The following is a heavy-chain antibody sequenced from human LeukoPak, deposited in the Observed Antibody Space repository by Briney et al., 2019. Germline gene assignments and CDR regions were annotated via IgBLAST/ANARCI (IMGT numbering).Heavy chain of an antibody. CDR1: GYTFTSYG. D-gene: IGHD2-2*01. J-gene: IGHJ4*02. Sequence: ASVKVSCKASGYTFTSYGISWVRQAPGQGLEWMGWISAYNGNTNYAQKLQGRVTMTTDTSTSTAYMELRSLRSDDTAVYYCARDQGIVVVPAATIDCWGQGTLVTVSS. CDR2: ISAYNGNT. V-gene: IGHV1-18*01. CDR3: ARDQGIVVVPAATIDC.